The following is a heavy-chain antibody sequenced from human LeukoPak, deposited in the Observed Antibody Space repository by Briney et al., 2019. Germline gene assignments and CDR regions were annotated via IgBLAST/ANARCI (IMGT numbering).Heavy chain of an antibody. CDR3: ARDRGSNNYFDQ. V-gene: IGHV3-11*01. D-gene: IGHD2-2*01. CDR2: ISSRGTTT. CDR1: GFTFRDYY. Sequence: GGSLRLSCLASGFTFRDYYMTWIRRAPGKGLEWISFISSRGTTTDYADSVKGRFTISRDNANSTLFLQMNSLRAEDTAVYYCARDRGSNNYFDQWGQGTLVTVSS. J-gene: IGHJ4*02.